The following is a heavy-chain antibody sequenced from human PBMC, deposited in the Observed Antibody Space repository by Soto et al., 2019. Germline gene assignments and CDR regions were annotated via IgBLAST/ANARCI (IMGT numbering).Heavy chain of an antibody. D-gene: IGHD6-13*01. J-gene: IGHJ4*02. Sequence: EVQLLESGGGSVQPGGSLKLSCAASGFTFRSYAMSWVRQAPGKGLEGVSAISGSGGSTYYAESVKGRFTISRDNAKNARYLQMNSLRDEDTAVYYCAKVKAAAGLDYWGKGTLVTVSS. CDR3: AKVKAAAGLDY. CDR1: GFTFRSYA. CDR2: ISGSGGST. V-gene: IGHV3-23*01.